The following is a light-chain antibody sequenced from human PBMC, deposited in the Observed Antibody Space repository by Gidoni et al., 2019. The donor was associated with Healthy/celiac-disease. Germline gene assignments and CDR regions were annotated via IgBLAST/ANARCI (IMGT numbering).Light chain of an antibody. CDR2: AAS. J-gene: IGKJ4*01. CDR1: QGISSY. CDR3: QQLNSYRLT. V-gene: IGKV1-9*01. Sequence: DIQLTQSPSFLSASVGARVTITCRASQGISSYLSWYQQKPGKAPKLLIYAASTLQSGVPSRFSGSGSGTEFTLTISSLQPEDVATYYCQQLNSYRLTFGGGTKVEIK.